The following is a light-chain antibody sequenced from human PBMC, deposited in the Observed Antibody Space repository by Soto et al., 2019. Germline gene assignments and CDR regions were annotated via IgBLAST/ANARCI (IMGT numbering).Light chain of an antibody. Sequence: QSVLTQPPSVSGAPGQRGTISCTGSSSNIGAGYDVHWYQQLPGTAPKLLISGNSNRPSRVPDRFSGSKSGTSASLAITGLQAEDEADYYCQSYDSSLSGYVFGTGTKVTVL. J-gene: IGLJ1*01. V-gene: IGLV1-40*01. CDR3: QSYDSSLSGYV. CDR2: GNS. CDR1: SSNIGAGYD.